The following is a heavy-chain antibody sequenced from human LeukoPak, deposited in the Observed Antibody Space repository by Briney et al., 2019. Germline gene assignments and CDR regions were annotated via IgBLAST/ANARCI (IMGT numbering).Heavy chain of an antibody. CDR1: GGTFSSYA. V-gene: IGHV1-69*05. J-gene: IGHJ4*02. CDR3: ARERLREGGGNYLDY. Sequence: SVKVSCKASGGTFSSYAISWVRQAPGQGLEWMGRIIPIFGTANYAQKFQGRVTITTDESTSTAYMELSSLRSEDTAVYYCARERLREGGGNYLDYWGQGTLVTVSS. CDR2: IIPIFGTA. D-gene: IGHD2-15*01.